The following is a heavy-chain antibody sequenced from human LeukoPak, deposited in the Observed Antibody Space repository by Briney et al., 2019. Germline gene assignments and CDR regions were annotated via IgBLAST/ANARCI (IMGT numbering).Heavy chain of an antibody. CDR1: GYTFTSYY. D-gene: IGHD6-19*01. V-gene: IGHV7-4-1*02. CDR2: INTNTGNP. J-gene: IGHJ4*02. Sequence: ASVKVSCKASGYTFTSYYMHWVRQAPGQGLEWMGWINTNTGNPTYAQGFTGRFVFSLDTSVSTAYLQISSLKAEDTVVYYCARGAVANGRYYFDYWGQGTLVTVSS. CDR3: ARGAVANGRYYFDY.